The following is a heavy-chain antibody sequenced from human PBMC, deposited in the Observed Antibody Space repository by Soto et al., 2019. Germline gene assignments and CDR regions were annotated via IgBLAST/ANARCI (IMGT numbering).Heavy chain of an antibody. CDR3: ARVVGGYCSSTSCPRRYYYYMDV. CDR1: GGSFSGYY. D-gene: IGHD2-2*01. V-gene: IGHV4-34*01. J-gene: IGHJ6*03. CDR2: INHSGST. Sequence: SETLSLTCAVYGGSFSGYYWSWIRQPPGKGLEWIGEINHSGSTNYNPSLKSRVTISVDTSKNQFSLKLSSVTAADTAVYYCARVVGGYCSSTSCPRRYYYYMDVWGKGTTVTVS.